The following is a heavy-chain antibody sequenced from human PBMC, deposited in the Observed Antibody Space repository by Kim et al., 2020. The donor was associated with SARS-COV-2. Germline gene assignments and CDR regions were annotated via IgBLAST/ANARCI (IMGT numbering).Heavy chain of an antibody. CDR3: AFGGY. J-gene: IGHJ4*02. D-gene: IGHD3-10*01. Sequence: RGGGGSTHYPDSVKGRFTISGDNSKNTLYLQMNSLGAEDTAVYYCAFGGYWGQGTLVTVSS. V-gene: IGHV3-23*01. CDR2: RGGGGST.